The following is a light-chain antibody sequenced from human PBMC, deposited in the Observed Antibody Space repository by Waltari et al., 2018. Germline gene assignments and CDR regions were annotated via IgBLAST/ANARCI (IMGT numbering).Light chain of an antibody. CDR1: QTVRDY. CDR2: SAT. V-gene: IGKV1-39*01. Sequence: IKMTKSPSSLSASVGDRVTITCPASQTVRDYANWYQGKAGKSPSLRIYSATKLHTGVPSWFSGSGSGTHFTLTISSLQPDDFATYYCLQSYSGQWTFGQGTKVEIK. J-gene: IGKJ1*01. CDR3: LQSYSGQWT.